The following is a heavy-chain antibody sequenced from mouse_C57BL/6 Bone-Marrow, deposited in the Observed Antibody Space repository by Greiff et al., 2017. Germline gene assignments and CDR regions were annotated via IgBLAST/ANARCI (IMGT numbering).Heavy chain of an antibody. CDR1: GFTFSNYW. CDR2: IRLKSDNYAT. CDR3: TELDYYGFDY. Sequence: EVQRVESGGGLVQPGGSMKLSCVASGFTFSNYWMNWVRQSPEKGLEWVAQIRLKSDNYATHYAESVKGRFTISRDDSKSSVYLQMNNLRAEDTGIYYCTELDYYGFDYWGQGTTLTVSS. V-gene: IGHV6-3*01. J-gene: IGHJ2*01. D-gene: IGHD1-1*01.